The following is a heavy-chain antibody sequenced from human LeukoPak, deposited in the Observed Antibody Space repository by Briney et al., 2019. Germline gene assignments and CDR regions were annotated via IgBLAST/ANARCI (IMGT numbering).Heavy chain of an antibody. D-gene: IGHD4-17*01. CDR1: GGSISSGSYY. V-gene: IGHV4-61*02. CDR3: ARGDYGDYVSNWFDP. CDR2: IYTSGST. J-gene: IGHJ5*02. Sequence: PSQTLSLTCTVSGGSISSGSYYSSWIRQPAGKGLEWIGRIYTSGSTNYNPSLKSRVTISVDTSKNQFSLKLSSVTAADTAVYYCARGDYGDYVSNWFDPWGQGTLVTVSS.